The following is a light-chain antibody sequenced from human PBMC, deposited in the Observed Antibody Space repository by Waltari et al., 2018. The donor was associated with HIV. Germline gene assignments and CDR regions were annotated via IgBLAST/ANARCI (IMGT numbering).Light chain of an antibody. CDR3: SSYTSSRTVV. V-gene: IGLV2-14*03. CDR2: DVM. J-gene: IGLJ2*01. Sequence: QSALTQPASVSGSPGQSVTLSCTGASSDVGRYNYVSWYQHHPGKAPKLIIYDVMNRPSGVHNRFSGSQSGTTASLTSSGRQAEDEAYYYCSSYTSSRTVVFGGGTKLAVL. CDR1: SSDVGRYNY.